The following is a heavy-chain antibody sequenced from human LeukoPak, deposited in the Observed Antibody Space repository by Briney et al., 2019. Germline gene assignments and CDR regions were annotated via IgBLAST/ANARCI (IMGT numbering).Heavy chain of an antibody. CDR3: AKSTVPQEWTSPYGMDV. CDR1: RFTFSSYA. V-gene: IGHV3-23*01. Sequence: GGSLRLSCAASRFTFSSYAMSWVRQAPGKGLEWVSAISGSGGSTYYADSVKGRFTISRDNSKNTLYLQMNSLRAEDTAVYYCAKSTVPQEWTSPYGMDVWGQGTTVTVSS. J-gene: IGHJ6*02. D-gene: IGHD3-3*01. CDR2: ISGSGGST.